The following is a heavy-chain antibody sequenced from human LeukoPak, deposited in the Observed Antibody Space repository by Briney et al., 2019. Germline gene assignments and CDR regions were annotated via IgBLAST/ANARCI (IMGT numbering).Heavy chain of an antibody. D-gene: IGHD6-6*01. Sequence: SQTLSLTCTVSGASINSYYWSWIRQPPGKGLEWIGYIYYSGSTNYNPSLKSRVTISVDTSKNQFSLKLSSVTAADTAVYYCAREASSIAAQDWFDPWGQGTLVTVSS. CDR2: IYYSGST. CDR1: GASINSYY. V-gene: IGHV4-59*01. J-gene: IGHJ5*02. CDR3: AREASSIAAQDWFDP.